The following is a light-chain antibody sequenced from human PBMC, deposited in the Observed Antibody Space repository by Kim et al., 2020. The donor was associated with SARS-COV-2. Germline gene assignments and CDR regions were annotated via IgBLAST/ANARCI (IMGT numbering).Light chain of an antibody. V-gene: IGLV3-1*01. CDR3: QAWDSNTYVV. CDR2: QDD. J-gene: IGLJ2*01. CDR1: KLGDKF. Sequence: SYELTQPPSVSVSPGQTVSITCSGDKLGDKFVSWYQQKPGQTPLLVISQDDRRPSGIPERFSGSNSGNTATLTISGTQAMDEADYYCQAWDSNTYVVFGG.